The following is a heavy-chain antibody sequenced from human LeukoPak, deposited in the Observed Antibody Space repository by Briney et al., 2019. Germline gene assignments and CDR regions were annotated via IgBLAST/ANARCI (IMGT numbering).Heavy chain of an antibody. V-gene: IGHV4-34*01. CDR1: GGSFSGYY. Sequence: SETLSLTCAVYGGSFSGYYWGWLRQPPGKGLEWIGSIYYSGSTYYNPSLTSRVTISVDTSKNQFALKLSSRTAADTAVYYCATHSWYSDYWGQGTLVTVSS. D-gene: IGHD2-15*01. CDR3: ATHSWYSDY. J-gene: IGHJ4*02. CDR2: IYYSGST.